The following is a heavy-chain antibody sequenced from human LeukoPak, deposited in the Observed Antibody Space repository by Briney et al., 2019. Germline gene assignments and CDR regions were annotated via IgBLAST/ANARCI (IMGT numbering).Heavy chain of an antibody. D-gene: IGHD3-3*01. J-gene: IGHJ6*03. V-gene: IGHV1-18*01. CDR2: ISAYNGNT. CDR3: ARYDFWSGNPFYYYYYYMDV. Sequence: ASVKVSCKASGYTFTSYGISWVRQAPGQGLEWMGWISAYNGNTNYAQKLQGRVTMTTDTSTSTAYMELRSLRSDDTAVYYCARYDFWSGNPFYYYYYYMDVWGQGTLVTVSS. CDR1: GYTFTSYG.